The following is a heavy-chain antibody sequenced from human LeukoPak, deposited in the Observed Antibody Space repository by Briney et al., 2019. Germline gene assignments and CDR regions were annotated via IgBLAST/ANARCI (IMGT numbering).Heavy chain of an antibody. Sequence: ASVKVSCKASGYTFTSYAVTWVRQAPGQGLEWVGWINTYTGHTKHAQNLQDRVTVTTDTSPSPAYLELRSLRSDDTAVYYCARSGSWLYMDVWGTGTTVTVSS. D-gene: IGHD1-26*01. CDR3: ARSGSWLYMDV. CDR1: GYTFTSYA. CDR2: INTYTGHT. J-gene: IGHJ6*03. V-gene: IGHV1-18*01.